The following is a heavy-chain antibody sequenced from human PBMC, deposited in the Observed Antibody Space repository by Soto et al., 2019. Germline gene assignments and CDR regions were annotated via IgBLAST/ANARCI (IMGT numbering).Heavy chain of an antibody. V-gene: IGHV3-30-3*01. CDR1: GFIFSDYA. J-gene: IGHJ1*01. CDR3: ARENSRIAPRLFQH. D-gene: IGHD6-6*01. CDR2: ISPDGGNQ. Sequence: PXGSLILSCVASGFIFSDYAMHLARQARGKGLVWVALISPDGGNQYYSESAKGRFTISRDNSKNTLYLQMNDLRPDDTALYYCARENSRIAPRLFQHWGHGSLVTVSS.